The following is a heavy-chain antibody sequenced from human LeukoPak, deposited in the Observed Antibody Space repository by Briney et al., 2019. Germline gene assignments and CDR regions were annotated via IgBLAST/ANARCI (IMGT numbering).Heavy chain of an antibody. CDR1: GGTFSSYA. J-gene: IGHJ4*02. D-gene: IGHD1-26*01. CDR3: ARDSGVGAPSFDY. V-gene: IGHV1-69*05. CDR2: IIPIFGTA. Sequence: GASVKVSCKASGGTFSSYAISRERQAPGQGLEWMGGIIPIFGTANYAQKFQGRVTITTDESTSTAYMELSSLRSEDTAVYYCARDSGVGAPSFDYWGQGTLVTVSS.